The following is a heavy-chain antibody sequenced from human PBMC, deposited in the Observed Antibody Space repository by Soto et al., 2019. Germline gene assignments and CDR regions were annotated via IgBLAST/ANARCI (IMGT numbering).Heavy chain of an antibody. CDR3: ARSRYCSGGSCFYYYYYGMDV. Sequence: QVQLVESGGGVVQPGRSLRLSCAASGFTFSSYAMHWVRQAPGKGLEWVAVISYDGSNKYYADSVKGRFTISRDNSKNTLVLQMNRLRAEDTAVYYCARSRYCSGGSCFYYYYYGMDVWGQGTTVTVSS. J-gene: IGHJ6*02. CDR1: GFTFSSYA. D-gene: IGHD2-15*01. CDR2: ISYDGSNK. V-gene: IGHV3-30-3*01.